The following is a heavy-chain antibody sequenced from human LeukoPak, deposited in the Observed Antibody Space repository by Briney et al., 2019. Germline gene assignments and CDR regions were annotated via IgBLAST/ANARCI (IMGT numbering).Heavy chain of an antibody. CDR1: GDSVSSNSAA. CDR2: TYYRSKWYN. D-gene: IGHD3-10*01. V-gene: IGHV6-1*01. Sequence: SQTLSLTCAISGDSVSSNSAAWNWIRQSPSRGLEWLGRTYYRSKWYNDYAVSVKSRITINPDTSKNQFSLQLSSVTAADTAVYYCARHGSAGVLWFGESGLGNWFDPWGQGTLVTVSS. J-gene: IGHJ5*02. CDR3: ARHGSAGVLWFGESGLGNWFDP.